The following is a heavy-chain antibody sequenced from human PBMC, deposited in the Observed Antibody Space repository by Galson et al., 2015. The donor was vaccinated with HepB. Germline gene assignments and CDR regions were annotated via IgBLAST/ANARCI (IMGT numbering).Heavy chain of an antibody. CDR2: ISGSGGST. D-gene: IGHD3-22*01. CDR3: AKDIISSGYYLRKVEGEPYFDY. Sequence: SLRLSCAASGFTFSSYAMSWVRQAPGKGLEWVSAISGSGGSTYYADSVKGRFTISRDNSKNTLYLQMNSLRAEDTAVYYCAKDIISSGYYLRKVEGEPYFDYWGQGTLVTVSS. J-gene: IGHJ4*02. CDR1: GFTFSSYA. V-gene: IGHV3-23*01.